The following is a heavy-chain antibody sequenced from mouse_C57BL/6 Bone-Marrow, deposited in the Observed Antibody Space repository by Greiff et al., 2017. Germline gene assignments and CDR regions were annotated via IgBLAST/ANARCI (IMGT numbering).Heavy chain of an antibody. CDR1: GFTFSSYA. V-gene: IGHV5-4*03. D-gene: IGHD2-1*01. J-gene: IGHJ4*01. Sequence: EVKLVESGGGLVKPGGSLKLSCAASGFTFSSYAMSWVRQTPEKRLEWVATISDGGSYTYYPDNVKGRFTIYRDNAKNNLYLQMSHLKSEDTAMYYCARRLYFFYAMDYWGQGTSVTVSS. CDR2: ISDGGSYT. CDR3: ARRLYFFYAMDY.